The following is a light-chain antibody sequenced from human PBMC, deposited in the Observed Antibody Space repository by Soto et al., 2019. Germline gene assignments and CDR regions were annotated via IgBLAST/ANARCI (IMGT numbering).Light chain of an antibody. CDR2: EVS. J-gene: IGLJ2*01. Sequence: QSALTQPPSESGSPGQSVTISCTGTSSDVGGYNYVSWYQQHPGKAPKVMIYEVSKRPSGVPDRFSGSKSGNTASLTVSGLQAEDEADYYCSSYAGSNNLLFGGGTKVTVL. V-gene: IGLV2-8*01. CDR1: SSDVGGYNY. CDR3: SSYAGSNNLL.